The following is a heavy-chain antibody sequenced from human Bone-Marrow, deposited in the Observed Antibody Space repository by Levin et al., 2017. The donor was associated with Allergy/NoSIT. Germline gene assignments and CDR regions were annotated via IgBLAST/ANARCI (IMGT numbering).Heavy chain of an antibody. D-gene: IGHD4-17*01. CDR3: ARTSVTTYSGPWFDP. CDR2: INTNTGEP. Sequence: GASVKVSCKASGYTFTNHGINWVRQAPGQGLEWMGWINTNTGEPTYAQDFTGRFVFSLDTSVNTAYLQVTDLKAEDTAVYYCARTSVTTYSGPWFDPWGQGTLVTVSS. CDR1: GYTFTNHG. V-gene: IGHV7-4-1*02. J-gene: IGHJ5*02.